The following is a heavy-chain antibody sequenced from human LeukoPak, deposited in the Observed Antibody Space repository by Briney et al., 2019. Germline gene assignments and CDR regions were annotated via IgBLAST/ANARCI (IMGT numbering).Heavy chain of an antibody. CDR3: ARNYGYNYGGNWYFDL. Sequence: PSETLSLTCAVYGGSFSGYYWSWIRQPPGKGLEWIGEINHSGSTNYSPSLKSRVTISVDTSKNQFSLKLSSVTAADTAVYYCARNYGYNYGGNWYFDLWGRGTLVTVSS. CDR2: INHSGST. D-gene: IGHD5-18*01. J-gene: IGHJ2*01. CDR1: GGSFSGYY. V-gene: IGHV4-34*01.